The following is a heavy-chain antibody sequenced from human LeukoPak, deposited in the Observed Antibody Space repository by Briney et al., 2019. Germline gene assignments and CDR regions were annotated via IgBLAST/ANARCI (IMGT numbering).Heavy chain of an antibody. CDR1: GGSISSYY. Sequence: SETLSLTCTVSGGSISSYYWSWIRQPAGKGLEWIGRIYTSGSTNYNPSLKSRVTMSVDTSKNQFSLKLSSVTAADTAVYYCARENLTFGGVTADYWGQGTLVTVSS. CDR3: ARENLTFGGVTADY. V-gene: IGHV4-4*07. CDR2: IYTSGST. D-gene: IGHD3-16*01. J-gene: IGHJ4*02.